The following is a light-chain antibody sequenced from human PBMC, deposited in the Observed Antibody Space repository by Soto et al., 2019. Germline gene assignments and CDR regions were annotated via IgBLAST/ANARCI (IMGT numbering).Light chain of an antibody. CDR3: CSYAGRYYV. J-gene: IGLJ1*01. Sequence: QSALTQPRSVSGSPGQSVTISCTGTSSDVGGYNYVSWYQQHPGKAPKLMIYDVSKRPSGVPDRFSGSKSGNTASLTISGLQAEDEADYYCCSYAGRYYVFGTGTNLTVL. V-gene: IGLV2-11*01. CDR2: DVS. CDR1: SSDVGGYNY.